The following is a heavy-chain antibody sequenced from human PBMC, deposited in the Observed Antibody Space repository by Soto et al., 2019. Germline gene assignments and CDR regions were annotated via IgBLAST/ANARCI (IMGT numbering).Heavy chain of an antibody. D-gene: IGHD3-22*01. CDR1: GGTFDMYA. CDR3: AIGPYTMTWSYFDF. V-gene: IGHV1-69*18. J-gene: IGHJ4*02. CDR2: IIPTLSIS. Sequence: QVQVVQSGAEVKKPGSSVKVSCRVSGGTFDMYALTWVRQAPGQGLEWMGTIIPTLSISKYAKKFQGRVTITAGGSTSTTYLELSRLRSDDTALYYCAIGPYTMTWSYFDFWGQGTLVTVSA.